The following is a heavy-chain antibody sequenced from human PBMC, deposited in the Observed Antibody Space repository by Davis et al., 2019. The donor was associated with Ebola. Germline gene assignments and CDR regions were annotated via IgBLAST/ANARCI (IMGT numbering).Heavy chain of an antibody. CDR3: AREMMGRHYYDSSGYPYYYYYMDV. D-gene: IGHD3-22*01. CDR2: ISSSSSYI. J-gene: IGHJ6*03. Sequence: GESLKISCAASGFTFSSYSMNWVRQAPGKGLEWVSSISSSSSYIYYADSVKGRFTISRDNAKNSLYLQMNSLRAEDTAVYYCAREMMGRHYYDSSGYPYYYYYMDVWGKGTTVTVSS. V-gene: IGHV3-21*01. CDR1: GFTFSSYS.